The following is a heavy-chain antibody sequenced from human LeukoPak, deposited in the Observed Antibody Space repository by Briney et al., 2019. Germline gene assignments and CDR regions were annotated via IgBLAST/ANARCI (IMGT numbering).Heavy chain of an antibody. J-gene: IGHJ6*03. D-gene: IGHD1-1*01. CDR3: ATTLLRASTYMDV. CDR1: GFTFSSYV. Sequence: PGGCLRLSCAASGFTFSSYVMSWVRQAPGKGLEWVSGISGSGGSTYYADSVKGRFTISRDNSKNTLYLQMNSLRAEDTAVYYCATTLLRASTYMDVWGKGTTVTVSS. CDR2: ISGSGGST. V-gene: IGHV3-23*01.